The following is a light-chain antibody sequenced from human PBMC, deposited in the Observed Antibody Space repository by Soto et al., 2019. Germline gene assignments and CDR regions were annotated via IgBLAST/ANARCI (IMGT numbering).Light chain of an antibody. J-gene: IGLJ2*01. CDR1: SSNIGAGYD. CDR2: GNS. CDR3: QSYDSGLSGPVV. V-gene: IGLV1-40*01. Sequence: QSVLTQPPSVSGAPGQRVTIACTGSSSNIGAGYDVHWYQQLPGTAPKLLIYGNSNRPSGVPNRFSGSKSDTSASLAITGLQAEDEADYFCQSYDSGLSGPVVFGGGTKLTVL.